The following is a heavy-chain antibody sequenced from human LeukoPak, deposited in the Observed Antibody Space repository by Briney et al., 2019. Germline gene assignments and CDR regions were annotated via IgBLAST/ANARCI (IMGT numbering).Heavy chain of an antibody. J-gene: IGHJ4*02. CDR2: ISSSSSYI. V-gene: IGHV3-21*01. D-gene: IGHD2-2*01. CDR1: GFTFSSYW. CDR3: ASDGIYCSSTSCLFDY. Sequence: GGSLRLSCAASGFTFSSYWMSWVRQAPGKGLEWVSSISSSSSYIYYADSVKGRFTISRGNAKNSLYLQMNSLRAEDTAVYYCASDGIYCSSTSCLFDYWGQGTLVTVSS.